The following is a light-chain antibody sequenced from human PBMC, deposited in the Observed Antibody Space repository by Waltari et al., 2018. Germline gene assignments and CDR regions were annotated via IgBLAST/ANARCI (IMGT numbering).Light chain of an antibody. J-gene: IGKJ4*01. CDR3: QQYNDWPPLT. CDR1: QSVSSF. V-gene: IGKV3-15*01. CDR2: GAS. Sequence: EVVMTQSPATLSVSPGERATLPCRASQSVSSFVAWYQQKPGQAPRLLIYGASTRGTGIPARFSGSGSGTEVTLTISSLQSEDFAVYYCQQYNDWPPLTFGGGTKVEIK.